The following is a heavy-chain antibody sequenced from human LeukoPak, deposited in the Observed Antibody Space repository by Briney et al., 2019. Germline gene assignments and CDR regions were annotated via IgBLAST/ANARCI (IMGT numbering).Heavy chain of an antibody. CDR3: ARAKGGSSWFRNAFDI. J-gene: IGHJ3*02. CDR2: INPNSGGT. CDR1: GYIFTGYY. D-gene: IGHD6-13*01. Sequence: GASVKVSCKASGYIFTGYYMHWVRQAPGQGLEWMGWINPNSGGTNYAQKFQGRVTMTRDTSISTAYMELSRLRSDDTAVYYCARAKGGSSWFRNAFDIWGQGTMVTVSS. V-gene: IGHV1-2*02.